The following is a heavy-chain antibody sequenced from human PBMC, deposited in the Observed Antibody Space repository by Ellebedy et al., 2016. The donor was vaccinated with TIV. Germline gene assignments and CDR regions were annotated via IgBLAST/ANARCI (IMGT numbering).Heavy chain of an antibody. J-gene: IGHJ4*02. CDR3: ARDIVATMGLFDY. CDR2: INPTNGNT. Sequence: AASVKVSCKASGYTFTAYHIHWVRQAPGQGLQWMGRINPTNGNTNYAQKLQGRVTMTTDTSTSTAYMELRSLRSEDTAVYYCARDIVATMGLFDYWGQGTLVTVSS. D-gene: IGHD5-12*01. V-gene: IGHV1-18*04. CDR1: GYTFTAYH.